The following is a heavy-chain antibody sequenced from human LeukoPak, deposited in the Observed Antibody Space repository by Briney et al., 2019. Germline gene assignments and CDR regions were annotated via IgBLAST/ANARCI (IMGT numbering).Heavy chain of an antibody. D-gene: IGHD1-26*01. CDR1: GYTFTSYG. J-gene: IGHJ4*02. Sequence: GASVKVSCKASGYTFTSYGISWVRQAPGQGLEWMGWISAYNGNTNYAQKFQGRVTMTRDTSTSTVYMELSSLRSEDTAIYYCARRYSGSYGGLDYWGQGTLVTVSS. V-gene: IGHV1-18*01. CDR2: ISAYNGNT. CDR3: ARRYSGSYGGLDY.